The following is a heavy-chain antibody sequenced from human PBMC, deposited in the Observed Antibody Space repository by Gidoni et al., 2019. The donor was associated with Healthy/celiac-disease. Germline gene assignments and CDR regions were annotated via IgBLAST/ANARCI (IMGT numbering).Heavy chain of an antibody. CDR1: GFTFSSYG. Sequence: QVQLVESGGGVVQPGRSLRLSCAASGFTFSSYGMHWVRQAPGKGLEWVAVIWYDGSNKYYADSVKGRFTISRDNSKNTLYLQMNSLRAEDTAVYYCATDAYCGGDCYYGWGQGTLVTVSS. J-gene: IGHJ4*02. CDR3: ATDAYCGGDCYYG. D-gene: IGHD2-21*02. V-gene: IGHV3-33*01. CDR2: IWYDGSNK.